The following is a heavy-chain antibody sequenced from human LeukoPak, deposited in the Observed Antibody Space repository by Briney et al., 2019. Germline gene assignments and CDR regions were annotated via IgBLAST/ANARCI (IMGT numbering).Heavy chain of an antibody. Sequence: GGSLRLSCAASGFVVGGNYMSWVRQAPGKGLEWVSVIYSGGSTYYADSVKGRFSTSRDSSTSTLFLQMDSLRVEDTAMYYCARPTDGDSTRYGMDVWGQGTTVVVSS. CDR3: ARPTDGDSTRYGMDV. V-gene: IGHV3-53*01. CDR1: GFVVGGNY. D-gene: IGHD2-21*02. CDR2: IYSGGST. J-gene: IGHJ6*02.